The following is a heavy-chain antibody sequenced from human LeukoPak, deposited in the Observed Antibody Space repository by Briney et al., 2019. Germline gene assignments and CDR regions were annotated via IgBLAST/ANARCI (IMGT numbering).Heavy chain of an antibody. V-gene: IGHV3-74*01. CDR3: GTVFDH. CDR1: GFTFTNYW. J-gene: IGHJ4*02. Sequence: PGGSLRLSCAASGFTFTNYWMHWVRQAPGKGLVWVSRIDIDGTGTSYADSVRGRFTIPRDNAKNTVSLQMNSLKAEDTAVYYCGTVFDHWGPGILVTVSS. CDR2: IDIDGTGT.